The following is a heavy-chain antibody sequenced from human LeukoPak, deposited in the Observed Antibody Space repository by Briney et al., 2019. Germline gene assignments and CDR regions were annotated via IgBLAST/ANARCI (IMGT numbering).Heavy chain of an antibody. Sequence: EASVKVSCKASGYTFTSYAMHWVRQAPGQRLEWMGWINAGNGNTKYSQEFQGRVTITRDTSASTAYMELSSLRSEDMAVYYCARGGLLWFGEPQGLLDYWGQGTLVTVSS. V-gene: IGHV1-3*03. CDR1: GYTFTSYA. CDR2: INAGNGNT. CDR3: ARGGLLWFGEPQGLLDY. J-gene: IGHJ4*02. D-gene: IGHD3-10*01.